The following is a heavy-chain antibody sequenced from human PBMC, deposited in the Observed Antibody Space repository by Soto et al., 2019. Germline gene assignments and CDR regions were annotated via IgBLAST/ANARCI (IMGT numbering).Heavy chain of an antibody. CDR2: IGVYNNTR. Sequence: QVQLVQSGAEVKKPGASVKVSCKASGYTFTSYGISWVRQAPGQGLEGMGWIGVYNNTRNYAQKVQGRVTMTPDTSTSTAYMELRSLISDDTAVYYCERDQQVARGDYWGQGTLVTVSS. CDR1: GYTFTSYG. J-gene: IGHJ4*02. D-gene: IGHD3-10*01. V-gene: IGHV1-18*04. CDR3: ERDQQVARGDY.